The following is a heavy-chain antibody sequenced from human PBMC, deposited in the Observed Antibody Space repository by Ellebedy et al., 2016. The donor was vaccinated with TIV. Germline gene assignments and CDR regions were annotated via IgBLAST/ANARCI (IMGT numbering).Heavy chain of an antibody. V-gene: IGHV3-7*01. CDR3: ARNRYCSAGDCYALGY. Sequence: GESLKISCAASGFTFSSYWMSWIRQAPGKGLEWVGNIKEDGSEKYYVDSVRGRFTISRDNAKNSLYLQMNSLRAKDTAVYYCARNRYCSAGDCYALGYWGQGTLVTVSS. CDR2: IKEDGSEK. CDR1: GFTFSSYW. J-gene: IGHJ4*02. D-gene: IGHD2-15*01.